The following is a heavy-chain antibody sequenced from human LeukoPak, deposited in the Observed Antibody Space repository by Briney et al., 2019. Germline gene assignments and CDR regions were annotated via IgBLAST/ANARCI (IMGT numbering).Heavy chain of an antibody. V-gene: IGHV3-30*18. J-gene: IGHJ2*01. Sequence: PGRSLRLSCAASEFTFSSYGMHWVRQAPGKGLEWVAVISYDGSNKDYADSVKGRFTISRDNSKNTLYLQMNSLRAEDTAVYYCAKGRYSSGWNWYFDLWGRGTLVTVSS. D-gene: IGHD6-19*01. CDR1: EFTFSSYG. CDR2: ISYDGSNK. CDR3: AKGRYSSGWNWYFDL.